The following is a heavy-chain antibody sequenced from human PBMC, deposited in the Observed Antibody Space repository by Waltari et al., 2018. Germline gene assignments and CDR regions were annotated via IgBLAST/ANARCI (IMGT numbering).Heavy chain of an antibody. CDR2: SSRGSTDR. J-gene: IGHJ3*02. CDR1: GFTFSRYS. Sequence: EMQLVESGGGLVKPGGSLRLSCKASGFTFSRYSMHWLRQAPGKGLEGVSFSSRGSTDRDYPDAMKGRVAVSRDNAKDSLYLQINSLRVEDTAVYYCASERSDYDDSSALDGFDIWGQGTMVTVSS. V-gene: IGHV3-21*02. CDR3: ASERSDYDDSSALDGFDI. D-gene: IGHD3-22*01.